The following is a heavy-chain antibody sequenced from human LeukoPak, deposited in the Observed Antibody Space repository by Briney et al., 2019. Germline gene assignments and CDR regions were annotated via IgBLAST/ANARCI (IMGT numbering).Heavy chain of an antibody. Sequence: PLQTLSLTCTVSGGSISSGGYYWSWIRQPPGKGLEWIGYIYHSGSTYYNPSLKSRVTISVDRSKNQFSLKLSSVTAADTAVYYCARDPVHDFWSGYYTGIISDYWGQGTLVTVSS. V-gene: IGHV4-30-2*01. CDR2: IYHSGST. CDR1: GGSISSGGYY. CDR3: ARDPVHDFWSGYYTGIISDY. J-gene: IGHJ4*02. D-gene: IGHD3-3*01.